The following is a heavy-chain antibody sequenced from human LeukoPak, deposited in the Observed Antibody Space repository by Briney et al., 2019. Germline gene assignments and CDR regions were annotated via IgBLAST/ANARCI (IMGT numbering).Heavy chain of an antibody. CDR3: ARESGKFDY. CDR2: ISGDGVST. Sequence: GGSLRLSCVASGLPIGDFAMHWVRQAPGQGLEWVSLISGDGVSTFFADSVKGRFSISRDNSKNSLFLEMSSLRTEDTAMYYCARESGKFDYWGQGTLVTVSS. V-gene: IGHV3-43*02. J-gene: IGHJ4*02. CDR1: GLPIGDFA.